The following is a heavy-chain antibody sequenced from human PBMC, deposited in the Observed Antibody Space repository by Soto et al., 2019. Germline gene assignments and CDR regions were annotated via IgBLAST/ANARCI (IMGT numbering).Heavy chain of an antibody. V-gene: IGHV4-59*08. CDR1: AGSISNYH. Sequence: QVQLQESGPGLVEPSETLSLTCTVSAGSISNYHWSWIRQSPGKGLEWIGYIYYSGTTNYNPSLKXXVXILXDTSKNLFSLKVNSVTAADTAVSYCASRRGSYFDYWGQGTLVTVSS. J-gene: IGHJ4*02. CDR3: ASRRGSYFDY. CDR2: IYYSGTT. D-gene: IGHD3-10*01.